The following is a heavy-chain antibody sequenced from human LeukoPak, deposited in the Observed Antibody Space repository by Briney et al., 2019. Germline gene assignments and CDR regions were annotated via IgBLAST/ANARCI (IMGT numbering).Heavy chain of an antibody. D-gene: IGHD2-15*01. CDR1: GFIFGSYA. CDR2: ISVSGSST. Sequence: GGSLRLSCAASGFIFGSYAMSWVRQAPGKGLEWVSSISVSGSSTYYVDSVKGRFTISRDNSKNTLYLQMSSLRAEDTAVYYCARDAVVATDYWGQGTLVTVSS. CDR3: ARDAVVATDY. V-gene: IGHV3-23*01. J-gene: IGHJ4*02.